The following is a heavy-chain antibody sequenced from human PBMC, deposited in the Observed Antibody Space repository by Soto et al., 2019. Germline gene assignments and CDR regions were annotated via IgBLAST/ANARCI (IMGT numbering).Heavy chain of an antibody. D-gene: IGHD2-15*01. CDR1: GFTFSSYG. CDR2: ISYDGNNK. J-gene: IGHJ6*02. V-gene: IGHV3-30*18. CDR3: AKDEVLVVAVARDYYGMDV. Sequence: ESGGGVVQPGRSLRLSCAASGFTFSSYGMHWVRQAPGKGLEWVAVISYDGNNKYYADSVKGRFTISRDNSKNTLYLQMNSRGAEDTAVYYGAKDEVLVVAVARDYYGMDVWGQGTTVTVSS.